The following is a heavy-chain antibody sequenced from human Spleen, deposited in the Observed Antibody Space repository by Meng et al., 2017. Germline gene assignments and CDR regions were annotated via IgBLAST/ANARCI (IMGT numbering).Heavy chain of an antibody. Sequence: SETLSLTCTVSGGSIKNYYWSWIRQPPGKGLEWIGYVYYTGSTNYNPSLKTRVTMSVDTSKNQFSLKLTSVTAADTAVYYCAGGAVVTLIFYHAMDVWGQGTTVTVSS. CDR2: VYYTGST. CDR1: GGSIKNYY. CDR3: AGGAVVTLIFYHAMDV. V-gene: IGHV4-59*08. D-gene: IGHD2-21*02. J-gene: IGHJ6*02.